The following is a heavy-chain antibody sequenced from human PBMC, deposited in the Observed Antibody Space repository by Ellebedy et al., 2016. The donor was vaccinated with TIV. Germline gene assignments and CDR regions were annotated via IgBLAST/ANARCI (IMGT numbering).Heavy chain of an antibody. CDR3: ARGKRGFSSGHDTFYGMDV. V-gene: IGHV1-69*10. J-gene: IGHJ6*02. CDR1: GGTFGKYA. D-gene: IGHD5-18*01. CDR2: YIPILGLA. Sequence: SVKVSCKASGGTFGKYAISWVRQAPGQGLEWMGGYIPILGLASYAQKFQGRVTVTADASTSTAYMELSSLTPEDTAVYLCARGKRGFSSGHDTFYGMDVWGQGTPVTVSS.